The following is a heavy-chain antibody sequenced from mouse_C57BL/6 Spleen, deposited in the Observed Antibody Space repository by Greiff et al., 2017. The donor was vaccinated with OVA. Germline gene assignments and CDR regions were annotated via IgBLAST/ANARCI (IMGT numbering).Heavy chain of an antibody. V-gene: IGHV5-17*01. CDR1: GFTFSDYG. J-gene: IGHJ4*01. CDR3: ASDGNYGYYYAMDY. D-gene: IGHD2-1*01. CDR2: ISSGSSTI. Sequence: EVQLVESGGGLVKPGGSLKLSCAASGFTFSDYGMHWVRQAPEKGLEWVAYISSGSSTIYYADTVKGRFTISRDNAKNTLFLQMTSLRSEDTAMYYCASDGNYGYYYAMDYWGQGTSVTVSS.